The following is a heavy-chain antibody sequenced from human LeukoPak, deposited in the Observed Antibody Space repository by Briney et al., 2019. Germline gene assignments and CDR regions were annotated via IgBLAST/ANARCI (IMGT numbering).Heavy chain of an antibody. J-gene: IGHJ6*03. Sequence: PGGSLRLSCAASGFSFSIYGMNWVRQAPGKGLEWVANIKQDGSEKYYVDSVKGRFTISRDNAKNSLYLQMNSLRAEDTAVYYCARENMDVWGKGTTVTISS. CDR2: IKQDGSEK. CDR3: ARENMDV. CDR1: GFSFSIYG. V-gene: IGHV3-7*01.